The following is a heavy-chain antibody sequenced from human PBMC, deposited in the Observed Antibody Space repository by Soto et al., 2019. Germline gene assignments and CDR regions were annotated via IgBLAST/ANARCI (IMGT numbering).Heavy chain of an antibody. Sequence: QVQLVESGGGVVQPGRSLRLSCAASGFTFSSYGMHWVRQAPGKGLEWVAVIWYDGSNKYYADSVKGRFTISRDNSKNTLYLQMSSLRAEDTAVYYCARDESDGTYLAALENWGQGTLVTVSS. V-gene: IGHV3-33*01. CDR1: GFTFSSYG. CDR2: IWYDGSNK. J-gene: IGHJ4*02. D-gene: IGHD2-15*01. CDR3: ARDESDGTYLAALEN.